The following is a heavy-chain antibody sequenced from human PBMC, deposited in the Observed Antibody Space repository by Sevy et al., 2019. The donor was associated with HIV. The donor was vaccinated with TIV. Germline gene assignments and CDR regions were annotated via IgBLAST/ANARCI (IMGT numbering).Heavy chain of an antibody. D-gene: IGHD3-9*01. CDR3: TTDTSTGYFDWLLDFDY. Sequence: GGSLRLSCAASGFTFSSAWMSWVRQAPGKGLEWVGRIQSKTDGGTTDYAASVKGRFTISRDDSVNTLYLQMNSLTTDDTAVYYCTTDTSTGYFDWLLDFDYWGQGTLVIVSS. CDR2: IQSKTDGGTT. V-gene: IGHV3-15*01. CDR1: GFTFSSAW. J-gene: IGHJ4*02.